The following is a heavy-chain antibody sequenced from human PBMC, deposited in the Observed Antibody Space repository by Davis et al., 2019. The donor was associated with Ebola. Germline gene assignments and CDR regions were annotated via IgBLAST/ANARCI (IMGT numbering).Heavy chain of an antibody. CDR3: ARASLRSSDSSGWYNY. CDR2: ISAYNGNT. CDR1: GGTFSNYA. Sequence: ASVKVSCKASGGTFSNYAISWVRQAPGQGLEWMGWISAYNGNTNYAQKLQGRVTMTTDTSTSTAYMELRSLRSDDTAVYYCARASLRSSDSSGWYNYWGQGTLVTVSS. D-gene: IGHD6-19*01. V-gene: IGHV1-18*01. J-gene: IGHJ4*02.